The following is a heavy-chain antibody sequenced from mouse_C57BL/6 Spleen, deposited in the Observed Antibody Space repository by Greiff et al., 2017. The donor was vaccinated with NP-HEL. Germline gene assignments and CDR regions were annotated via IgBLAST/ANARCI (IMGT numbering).Heavy chain of an antibody. Sequence: VQLKESGPELVKPGASVKISCKASGYSFTGYYMNWVKQSPEKSLEWIGEINPSTGGTTYNQKFKAKATLTVDKSSSTAYMQLKSLTSEDSAVYYCARQLIYYYGSSSGLDYWGQGTTLTVSS. D-gene: IGHD1-1*01. J-gene: IGHJ2*01. CDR2: INPSTGGT. CDR3: ARQLIYYYGSSSGLDY. V-gene: IGHV1-42*01. CDR1: GYSFTGYY.